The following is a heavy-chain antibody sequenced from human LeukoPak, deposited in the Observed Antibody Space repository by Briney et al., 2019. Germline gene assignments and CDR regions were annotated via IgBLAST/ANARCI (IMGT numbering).Heavy chain of an antibody. Sequence: GGSLRLFCAPSGFTVSSNYMSWVRQAPGKGLEGVSVIYSGGSTYYADSVKGRFTISRHNSKNTLYLQMNSLRAEDTAVYYCARVAVGATTYDYWGQGTLVTVSS. D-gene: IGHD1-26*01. J-gene: IGHJ4*02. CDR1: GFTVSSNY. CDR2: IYSGGST. V-gene: IGHV3-53*04. CDR3: ARVAVGATTYDY.